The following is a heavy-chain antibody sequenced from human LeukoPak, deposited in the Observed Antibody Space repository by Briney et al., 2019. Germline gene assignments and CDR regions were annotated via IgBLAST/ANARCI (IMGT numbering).Heavy chain of an antibody. V-gene: IGHV4-38-2*02. J-gene: IGHJ4*02. CDR2: IYYSGST. Sequence: SSETLSLTCTVSGYSISSGYYWGWIRQPPGKGLEWIGSIYYSGSTYYNPSLKSRVTISVDTSKNQFSLSLNSATAADTAVYYCARHYMGSYYNHGLDYWGQGTVVTVSS. D-gene: IGHD3-10*01. CDR1: GYSISSGYY. CDR3: ARHYMGSYYNHGLDY.